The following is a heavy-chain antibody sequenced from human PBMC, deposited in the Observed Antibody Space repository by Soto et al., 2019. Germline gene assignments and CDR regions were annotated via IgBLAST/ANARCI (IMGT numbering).Heavy chain of an antibody. D-gene: IGHD6-6*01. V-gene: IGHV4-30-4*01. CDR3: ARECLGSSSYGMDV. J-gene: IGHJ6*02. Sequence: PSETLSLTCTVSGGSISSGDYYWSWILQPPGKGLEWIGYIYYSGSTYYNPSLKSRVTISVDTSKNQFSLKLSSVTAADTAVYYCARECLGSSSYGMDVWGQGTTVTVS. CDR1: GGSISSGDYY. CDR2: IYYSGST.